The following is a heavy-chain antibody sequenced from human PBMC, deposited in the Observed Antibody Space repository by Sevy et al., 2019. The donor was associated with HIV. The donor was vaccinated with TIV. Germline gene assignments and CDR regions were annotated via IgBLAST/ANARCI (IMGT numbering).Heavy chain of an antibody. Sequence: GGSLRLSCAASGFTFDDYAMHWVRQAPGKGLQWVSGISWNRGSIGNADSVKGRFTISRDNAKNSLYLQMNSLRAEDTALYYCAKGIATTWGDDAFDIWGQGTLVTVSS. D-gene: IGHD1-1*01. CDR2: ISWNRGSI. CDR3: AKGIATTWGDDAFDI. J-gene: IGHJ3*02. CDR1: GFTFDDYA. V-gene: IGHV3-9*01.